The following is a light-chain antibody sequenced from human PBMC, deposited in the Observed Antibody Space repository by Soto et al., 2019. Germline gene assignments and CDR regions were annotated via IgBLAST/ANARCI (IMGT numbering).Light chain of an antibody. CDR3: QQYSSWLWT. Sequence: IVMTQSPATLSVSPGERANLSCRASQSVGTKLAWYQQTPGQAPRLLIYGASNRATGVPARISGSVSGTEFTLTIASLQSEDFAFYYCQQYSSWLWTFGQGTKV. J-gene: IGKJ1*01. V-gene: IGKV3-15*01. CDR2: GAS. CDR1: QSVGTK.